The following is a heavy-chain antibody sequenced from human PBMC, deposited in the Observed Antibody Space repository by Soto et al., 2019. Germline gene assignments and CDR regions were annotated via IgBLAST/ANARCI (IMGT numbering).Heavy chain of an antibody. CDR3: ARSIMDPRKVNSIYA. V-gene: IGHV2-70*13. D-gene: IGHD2-21*01. CDR1: RFPLTSLGMC. CDR2: SDRDDDDK. Sequence: VNPTETPTMTSAFSRFPLTSLGMCVSRIRPPPGKALEWLALSDRDDDDKYYSTPLKTRLTIPKDTRNNQVVLTMANMDPADTGTYYCARSIMDPRKVNSIYAWGQATTVTVSS. J-gene: IGHJ6*02.